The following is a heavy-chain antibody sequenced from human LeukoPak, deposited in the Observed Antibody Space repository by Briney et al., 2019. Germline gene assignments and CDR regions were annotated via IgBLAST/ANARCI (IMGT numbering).Heavy chain of an antibody. CDR3: ARHLDY. CDR2: IYYSGST. J-gene: IGHJ4*02. Sequence: SETLSLTCAVYGGSFSGYYWSWIRQPPGKGLEWIGSIYYSGSTYYNPSLKSRVTISVDTSKNQFSLKLSSVTAADTAVYYCARHLDYWGQGTLVTVSS. CDR1: GGSFSGYY. V-gene: IGHV4-34*01.